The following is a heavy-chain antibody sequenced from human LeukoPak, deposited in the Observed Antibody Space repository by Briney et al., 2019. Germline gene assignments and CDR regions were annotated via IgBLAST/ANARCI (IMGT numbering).Heavy chain of an antibody. J-gene: IGHJ6*03. CDR1: GYTFTSYA. CDR3: AREIAARYYYYMDV. CDR2: INTNTGNP. V-gene: IGHV7-4-1*02. D-gene: IGHD6-13*01. Sequence: GASVKVSCKASGYTFTSYAMNWVRQAPGQGLEWMGWINTNTGNPTYAQGFTGRFVFSLDTSVSTAYLQISSLKAEDTAVYYCAREIAARYYYYMDVWGKGTTVTVSS.